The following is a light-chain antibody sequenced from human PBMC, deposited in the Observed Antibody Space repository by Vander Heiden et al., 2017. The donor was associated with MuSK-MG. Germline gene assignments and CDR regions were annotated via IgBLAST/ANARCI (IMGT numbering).Light chain of an antibody. CDR1: SSNIGSNP. J-gene: IGLJ2*01. V-gene: IGLV1-44*01. Sequence: QSVLTQLPSASGTPGQRVTISCSGSSSNIGSNPVNWYQQLPGTAPKLLIYSNKQRPSGVPDRFSGSKSGTSASLAISGLQSEDEADYYCAAWDDSLNVVFGGGTKLTVL. CDR3: AAWDDSLNVV. CDR2: SNK.